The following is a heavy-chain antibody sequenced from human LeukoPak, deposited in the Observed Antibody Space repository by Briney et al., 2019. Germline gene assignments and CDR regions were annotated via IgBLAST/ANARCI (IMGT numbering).Heavy chain of an antibody. CDR2: ISYDGSNK. Sequence: PGRSLRLSCAASGFTFSSYAMHWVRQAPGKGLEWVAVISYDGSNKYYADSVKGRFTISRDNSKNTLYLQMNSLRAEDTAVYYCARSNSGKVDAFDIWGQGTMVTVSS. J-gene: IGHJ3*02. CDR1: GFTFSSYA. CDR3: ARSNSGKVDAFDI. V-gene: IGHV3-30-3*01.